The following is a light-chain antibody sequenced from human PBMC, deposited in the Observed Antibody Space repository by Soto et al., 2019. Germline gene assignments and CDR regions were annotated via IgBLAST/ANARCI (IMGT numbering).Light chain of an antibody. CDR2: GTS. CDR3: QRYGSSPLYA. CDR1: QTVNTEF. V-gene: IGKV3-20*01. Sequence: EIVLTQSPGTLSLSPGDRATFSCRTSQTVNTEFLGWYQQKPGLAPRLLIHGTSNRATGIADRFSGSGSGTDFTLTISAMEPEDFAVYYCQRYGSSPLYAFGQGTKLEI. J-gene: IGKJ2*01.